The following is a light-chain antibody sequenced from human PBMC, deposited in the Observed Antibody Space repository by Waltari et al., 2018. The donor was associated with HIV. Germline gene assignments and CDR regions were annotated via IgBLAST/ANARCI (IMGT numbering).Light chain of an antibody. CDR1: QSVSSN. J-gene: IGKJ5*01. Sequence: EIVMTQSPSTLSVSPWGRATLFCRASQSVSSNLAWYQQKPRQGPWLLIYGETTRATRVPARFGGSGSGTEFNPTISSLQSEDFGVYYCQQYNKGPLGITFGQGTRLES. CDR3: QQYNKGPLGIT. V-gene: IGKV3-15*01. CDR2: GET.